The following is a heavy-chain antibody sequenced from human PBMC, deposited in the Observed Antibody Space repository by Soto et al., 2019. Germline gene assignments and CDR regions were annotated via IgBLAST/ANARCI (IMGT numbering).Heavy chain of an antibody. CDR1: GFSLSTRGVR. D-gene: IGHD6-13*01. CDR3: AHPGNKAAAGYYFDY. CDR2: IYWDDDK. V-gene: IGHV2-5*02. Sequence: GSGPTLVNPTQTLTLTCTFSGFSLSTRGVRVGWIRQPPGKALEWLAIIYWDDDKRYSPSLKSRLTITKDTSKNQVVLTLTNMDPVDTATYYCAHPGNKAAAGYYFDYWGQGALVTVSS. J-gene: IGHJ4*02.